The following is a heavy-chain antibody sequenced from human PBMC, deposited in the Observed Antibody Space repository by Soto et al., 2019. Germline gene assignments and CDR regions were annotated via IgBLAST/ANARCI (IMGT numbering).Heavy chain of an antibody. Sequence: QVQLVESGGGVGQPGRSLRLSCAASGFTFSAYGIHWVRQAPGKGLEWVATISFDSRDKLYVDSMNGRLTISRENSRNTVYLQMDSLRAEDTAVYHCARVCGGDCGNAFDVWGQGTVVAVSS. V-gene: IGHV3-33*05. CDR3: ARVCGGDCGNAFDV. J-gene: IGHJ3*01. CDR1: GFTFSAYG. D-gene: IGHD2-21*02. CDR2: ISFDSRDK.